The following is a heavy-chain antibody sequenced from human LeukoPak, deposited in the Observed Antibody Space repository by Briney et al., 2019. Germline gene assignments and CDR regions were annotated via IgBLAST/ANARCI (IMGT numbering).Heavy chain of an antibody. V-gene: IGHV3-11*06. Sequence: KPGGSLRLSCAAFGFTFSDYYMTWIRQAPGKGLEWVSYISPNSGDIKYADSVKGRFTISRDNAKKSLYLQMNSLTAEDTSVYYCSRDPRRLDYWGQGALVTVSS. J-gene: IGHJ4*02. CDR2: ISPNSGDI. CDR1: GFTFSDYY. CDR3: SRDPRRLDY.